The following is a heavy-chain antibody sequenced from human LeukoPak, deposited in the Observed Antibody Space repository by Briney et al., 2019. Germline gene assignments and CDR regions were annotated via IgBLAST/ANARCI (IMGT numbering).Heavy chain of an antibody. CDR1: GGSFSGYY. D-gene: IGHD3-3*01. V-gene: IGHV4-34*01. CDR3: ARQKAYYDFWSGYFRYFDY. CDR2: INHSGST. J-gene: IGHJ4*02. Sequence: SETLSLTCAVYGGSFSGYYWSWIRQPPGKGLEWIGEINHSGSTNYNPSLKSRVTISVDTSKNQFSLKLSSVTAADTAVYYCARQKAYYDFWSGYFRYFDYWGQGTLVTVSS.